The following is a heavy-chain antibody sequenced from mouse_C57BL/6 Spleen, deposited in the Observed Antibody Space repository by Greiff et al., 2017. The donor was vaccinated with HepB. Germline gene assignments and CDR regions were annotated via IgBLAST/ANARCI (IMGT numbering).Heavy chain of an antibody. J-gene: IGHJ4*01. Sequence: EVQRVESGPGMVKPSQSLSLTCTVTGYSITSGYDWHWIRHFPGNKLEWMGYISYSGSTNYNPSLKSRISITHDTSKNHFFLKLNSVTTEDTATYYCARGDYDEGDAMDYWGQGTSVTVSS. CDR3: ARGDYDEGDAMDY. V-gene: IGHV3-1*01. CDR2: ISYSGST. D-gene: IGHD2-4*01. CDR1: GYSITSGYD.